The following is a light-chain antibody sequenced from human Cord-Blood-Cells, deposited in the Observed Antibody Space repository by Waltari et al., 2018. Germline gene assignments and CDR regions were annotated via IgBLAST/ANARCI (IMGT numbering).Light chain of an antibody. Sequence: QSALPQPASVSGSPGHSITLASTGTSSAVCGYNYFSWYLQHPGQAPKLMIYEVSNRPAGVSNRFSGSKSGNTASLTFSGLQAEDEADYYCSSYTSSSALVFGGGTELTVL. CDR1: SSAVCGYNY. CDR2: EVS. V-gene: IGLV2-14*01. J-gene: IGLJ2*01. CDR3: SSYTSSSALV.